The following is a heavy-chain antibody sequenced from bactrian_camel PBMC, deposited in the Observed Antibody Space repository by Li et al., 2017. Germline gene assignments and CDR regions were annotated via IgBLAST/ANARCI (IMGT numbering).Heavy chain of an antibody. CDR1: GDTSRTYC. J-gene: IGHJ4*01. V-gene: IGHV3S53*01. Sequence: HVQLVESGGGSVQAGGSLRLSCVASGDTSRTYCMGWYRQAPGKEREGVATLVEDGTIRYIDSVKGRFTISKDNDKNTVYLQMNSLKSEDTALYYCASSRQGSGDYFYEGRYEYKSWGQGTQVTVS. D-gene: IGHD2*01. CDR2: LVEDGTI. CDR3: ASSRQGSGDYFYEGRYEYKS.